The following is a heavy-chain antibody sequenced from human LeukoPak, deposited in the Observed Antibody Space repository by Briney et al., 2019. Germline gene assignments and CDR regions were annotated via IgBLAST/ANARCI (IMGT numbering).Heavy chain of an antibody. CDR1: GYTFTGYY. D-gene: IGHD1-26*01. V-gene: IGHV1-2*02. CDR2: INPNSSGT. Sequence: ASVKVSCKASGYTFTGYYMHWVRQAPGQGLEWMGWINPNSSGTNYAQKFQGRVTMTRDTSISTAYMELSRLRSDDTAVYYCARGMGATIPFDIWGQGTMVTVSS. CDR3: ARGMGATIPFDI. J-gene: IGHJ3*02.